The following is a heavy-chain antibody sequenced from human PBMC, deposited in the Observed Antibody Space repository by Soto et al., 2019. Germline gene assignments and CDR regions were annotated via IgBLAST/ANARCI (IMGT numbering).Heavy chain of an antibody. V-gene: IGHV2-5*02. Sequence: QITLKESGPTLVKPTQTLTLTCTFSGFSLSTSGVGVAWIRQPPGEALEWLALIYWDADKRYRASLESRLTTTKDTSKNRVVHTMTNRVSVDTATYYCAYLPCSGGSCYWFSFSGMDVWGQGTTVTVSS. CDR1: GFSLSTSGVG. CDR2: IYWDADK. D-gene: IGHD2-15*01. CDR3: AYLPCSGGSCYWFSFSGMDV. J-gene: IGHJ6*02.